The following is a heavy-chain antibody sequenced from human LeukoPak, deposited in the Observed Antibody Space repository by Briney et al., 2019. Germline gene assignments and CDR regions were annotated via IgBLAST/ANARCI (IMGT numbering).Heavy chain of an antibody. CDR2: IGHAGAT. D-gene: IGHD1-26*01. CDR3: ASLGDSIY. V-gene: IGHV3-13*01. Sequence: GGSLRLSCAASGFAFSSYDMHWVRQVSGKGLEWVSAIGHAGATYYADSVKGRFTISREDAKNYFFLQMNGLRAVGTAVYFCASLGDSIYWGQGTLVTVSS. CDR1: GFAFSSYD. J-gene: IGHJ4*02.